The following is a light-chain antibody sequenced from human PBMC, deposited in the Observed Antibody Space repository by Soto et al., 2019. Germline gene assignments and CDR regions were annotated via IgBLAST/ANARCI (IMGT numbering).Light chain of an antibody. Sequence: EIVMTQSTATLSGSPGETATLSCRASQSVSSKLAWYQQKPGQAPRLLMYDASTRATAFPARFSGSGSGTDFTLPITRLEPEESAVYFCQQHPGPPTSVGQGTRLEIK. CDR3: QQHPGPPTS. CDR1: QSVSSK. V-gene: IGKV3-15*01. J-gene: IGKJ5*01. CDR2: DAS.